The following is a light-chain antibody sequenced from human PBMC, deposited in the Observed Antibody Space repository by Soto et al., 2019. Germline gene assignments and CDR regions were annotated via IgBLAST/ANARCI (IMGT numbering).Light chain of an antibody. J-gene: IGLJ2*01. V-gene: IGLV1-51*01. Sequence: QSALTQPLSVSAAPGQKVTISCSGSSSNVGNNYVSWYQQFPGTAPKLLIYDNNKRPSGIPDRFSGSKSGTSATLDITGLQTGDEADYYCGTWDSSLSAVVFGGGTKVTVL. CDR3: GTWDSSLSAVV. CDR2: DNN. CDR1: SSNVGNNY.